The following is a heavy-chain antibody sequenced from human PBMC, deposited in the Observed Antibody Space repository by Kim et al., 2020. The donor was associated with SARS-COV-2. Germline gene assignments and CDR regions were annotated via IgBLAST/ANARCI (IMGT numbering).Heavy chain of an antibody. CDR3: ARDWHHDY. V-gene: IGHV1-3*01. CDR2: NGNT. J-gene: IGHJ4*02. Sequence: NGNTKNSQKFQGRVTITMDTSASTAYMELSSLGSEDTAVYYCARDWHHDYWGQGTLVTVSS.